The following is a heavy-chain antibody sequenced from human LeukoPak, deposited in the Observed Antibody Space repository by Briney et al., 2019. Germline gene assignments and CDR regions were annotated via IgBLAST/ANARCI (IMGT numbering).Heavy chain of an antibody. Sequence: GGSLRLSRAASGFTFSSYSMNWVRQAPGKGLEWVSSISSSSSYIYYADSVKGRFTISRDNAKNSLYLQMNSLRAEDTAVYYCASRRIVGATPLFDYWGQGTLVTVSS. D-gene: IGHD1-26*01. CDR3: ASRRIVGATPLFDY. CDR2: ISSSSSYI. J-gene: IGHJ4*02. V-gene: IGHV3-21*01. CDR1: GFTFSSYS.